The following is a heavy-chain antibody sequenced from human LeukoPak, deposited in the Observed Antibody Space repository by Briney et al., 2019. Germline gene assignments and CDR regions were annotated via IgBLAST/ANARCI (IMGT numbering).Heavy chain of an antibody. J-gene: IGHJ4*02. CDR1: GYTFTSYG. CDR3: AKDHCTNGVCYLGY. V-gene: IGHV1-18*01. Sequence: ASVKVSCKASGYTFTSYGISWVRQAPGQGLEWMGWISAYNGNTNYAQKLQGRVTMTTDTSTSTVYMELRSLRSDDTAVYYCAKDHCTNGVCYLGYWGQGTLVTVSS. CDR2: ISAYNGNT. D-gene: IGHD2-8*01.